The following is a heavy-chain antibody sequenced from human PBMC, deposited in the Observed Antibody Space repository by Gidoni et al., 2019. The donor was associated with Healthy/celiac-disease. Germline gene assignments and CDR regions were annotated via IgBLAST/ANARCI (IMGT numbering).Heavy chain of an antibody. V-gene: IGHV3-30-3*01. CDR1: GFPFSSYA. D-gene: IGHD6-13*01. Sequence: QVQLVESGGGVVQPGRSLRLSCAASGFPFSSYAMHWVRQAPGKGLEWVAVISYDGSNKYYADSVKGRFTISRDNSKNTLYLQMNSLRAEDTAVYYCARDRGIAAAGTWYFQHWGQGTLVTVSS. CDR2: ISYDGSNK. CDR3: ARDRGIAAAGTWYFQH. J-gene: IGHJ1*01.